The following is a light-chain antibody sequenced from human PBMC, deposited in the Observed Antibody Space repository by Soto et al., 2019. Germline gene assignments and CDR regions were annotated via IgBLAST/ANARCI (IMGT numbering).Light chain of an antibody. V-gene: IGKV4-1*01. J-gene: IGKJ1*01. CDR2: WAS. CDR3: HQHYGAPLT. CDR1: QSLLANNKDC. Sequence: DIVMTQSPDSLAVSLGERATINCKSSQSLLANNKDCLAWYQQKPGQPPKVHIHWASTRESGVPDRFSGSGSGTDVTLTISSLQAEDVAVYYCHQHYGAPLTFGQGTKVDIK.